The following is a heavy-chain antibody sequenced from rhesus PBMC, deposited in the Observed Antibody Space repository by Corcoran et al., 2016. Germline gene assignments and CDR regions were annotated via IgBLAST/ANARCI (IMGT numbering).Heavy chain of an antibody. CDR3: AKGNSGYSYDY. CDR1: GYSFTSYW. D-gene: IGHD5-24*01. Sequence: EVQLVQSGAEVKRPGESLKISCKTSGYSFTSYWISWVRQMPGKGLEWMGAIDPSDSDTISSPSFQCKFTFSADKYISTAYLQWSSLKASDTATYYCAKGNSGYSYDYWGQGVLVTVSS. CDR2: IDPSDSDT. J-gene: IGHJ4*01. V-gene: IGHV5-2*01.